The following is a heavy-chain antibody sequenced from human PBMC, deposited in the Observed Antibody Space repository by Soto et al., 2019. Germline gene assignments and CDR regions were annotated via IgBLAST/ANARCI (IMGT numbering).Heavy chain of an antibody. CDR2: ISSSSSYL. Sequence: PGGSLRLSCAASGFTFSAYSMNWVRQAPGKGLEWVSSISSSSSYLYYADSVKGRFTISRDNSKNTLYLQMNSLRAEDTAVYYCATGTYYDFWSGYPSAFDIWGQGTMVTVSS. D-gene: IGHD3-3*01. V-gene: IGHV3-21*01. J-gene: IGHJ3*02. CDR3: ATGTYYDFWSGYPSAFDI. CDR1: GFTFSAYS.